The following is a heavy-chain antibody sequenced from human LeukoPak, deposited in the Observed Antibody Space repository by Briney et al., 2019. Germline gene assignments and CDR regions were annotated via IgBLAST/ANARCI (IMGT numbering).Heavy chain of an antibody. D-gene: IGHD3-16*01. Sequence: GGSLRLSCSASGFTFSSYWMSWVRPPPGKGREWVANIKQGENEKHYVDSVKGRFTIPRGNAKNSLYLQRNSLRAEDTALYDCASGRQLGYWGQGTLVTVSS. CDR2: IKQGENEK. CDR3: ASGRQLGY. CDR1: GFTFSSYW. J-gene: IGHJ4*02. V-gene: IGHV3-7*01.